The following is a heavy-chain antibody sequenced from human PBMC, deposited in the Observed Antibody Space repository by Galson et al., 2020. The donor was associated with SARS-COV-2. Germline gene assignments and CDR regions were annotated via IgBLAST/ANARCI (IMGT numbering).Heavy chain of an antibody. J-gene: IGHJ3*01. D-gene: IGHD3-10*01. CDR3: ARPLWLGTDAFDV. Sequence: SETLSLTCAVSGYSINNDYYWGWIRQPPGKGLAWIGSIYHSGSTYYNPSLKSRVTISLDTSKNQFSLKLSSVTAADTAVYYCARPLWLGTDAFDVWGQGTMVIVSS. V-gene: IGHV4-38-2*01. CDR2: IYHSGST. CDR1: GYSINNDYY.